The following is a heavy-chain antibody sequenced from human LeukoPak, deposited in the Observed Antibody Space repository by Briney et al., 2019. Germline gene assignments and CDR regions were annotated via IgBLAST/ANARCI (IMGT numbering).Heavy chain of an antibody. Sequence: GGSLRLSCAASGFTFSSYGMHWVRQAPGKGLEWVAFIRYDGSNKYYADSVKGRFTIPRDNGKNSLDLQMNSLRADDTAVYYCARDTLGEGEDANYAVYYFDYWGQGTVVTVSS. V-gene: IGHV3-30*02. CDR1: GFTFSSYG. CDR2: IRYDGSNK. CDR3: ARDTLGEGEDANYAVYYFDY. D-gene: IGHD4/OR15-4a*01. J-gene: IGHJ4*02.